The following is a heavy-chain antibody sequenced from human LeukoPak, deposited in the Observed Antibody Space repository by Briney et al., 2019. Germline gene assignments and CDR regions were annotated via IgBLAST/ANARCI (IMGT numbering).Heavy chain of an antibody. CDR2: IYYSGST. Sequence: TSETLSLTCTVSGGSISSYYWSWIRQPPGKGLEWIGYIYYSGSTNYNPSLKSRVTISVDTSKNQFSLKLSSVTAADTAVYYCARDRVYGGNSFDYWGQGTLVTVSS. CDR1: GGSISSYY. CDR3: ARDRVYGGNSFDY. V-gene: IGHV4-59*01. D-gene: IGHD4-23*01. J-gene: IGHJ4*02.